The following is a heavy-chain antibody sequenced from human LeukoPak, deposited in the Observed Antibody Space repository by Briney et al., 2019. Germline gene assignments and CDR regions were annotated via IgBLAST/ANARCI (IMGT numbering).Heavy chain of an antibody. CDR1: GFTFSSYS. D-gene: IGHD6-13*01. J-gene: IGHJ4*02. CDR2: ISSSSSYI. Sequence: GGSLRLSCAASGFTFSSYSMNWVRQAPGKGLEWVSSISSSSSYIYYADSVKGRFTISRDNAKNSLYLQMNSLRAEDTAVYYCARRGRGIAAAGADYWGQGTLVTVSS. V-gene: IGHV3-21*01. CDR3: ARRGRGIAAAGADY.